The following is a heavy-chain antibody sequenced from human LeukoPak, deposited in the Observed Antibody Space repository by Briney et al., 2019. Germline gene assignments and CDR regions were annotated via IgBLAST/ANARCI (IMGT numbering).Heavy chain of an antibody. CDR3: TTGYDYFDY. CDR1: GFTVSSNY. Sequence: GGSLRLSCAASGFTVSSNYMSWVRQAPGKGLEWVGRIKSKTDGGTTDYAAPVKGRFTISRDDSKNTLYLQMNSLKTEDTAVYYCTTGYDYFDYWGQGTLVTVSS. V-gene: IGHV3-15*01. CDR2: IKSKTDGGTT. J-gene: IGHJ4*02. D-gene: IGHD2-2*03.